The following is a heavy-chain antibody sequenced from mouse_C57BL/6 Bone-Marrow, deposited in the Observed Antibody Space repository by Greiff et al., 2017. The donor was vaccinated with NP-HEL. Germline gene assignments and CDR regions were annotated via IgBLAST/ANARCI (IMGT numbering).Heavy chain of an antibody. D-gene: IGHD2-13*01. CDR2: ISSGGSYT. CDR3: ARRMVTIFDD. V-gene: IGHV5-6*02. CDR1: GFTFSSYG. J-gene: IGHJ2*01. Sequence: EVKLMESGGDLVKPGGSLKLSCAASGFTFSSYGMSWVRQTPDKRLEWVATISSGGSYTYYPDSVKGRFTISRDNAKNTLYLQRSSLKSEDTAMYYCARRMVTIFDDWGKGNTLTGSS.